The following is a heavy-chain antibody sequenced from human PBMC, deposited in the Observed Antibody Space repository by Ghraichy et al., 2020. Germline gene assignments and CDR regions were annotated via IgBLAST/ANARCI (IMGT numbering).Heavy chain of an antibody. V-gene: IGHV3-49*03. D-gene: IGHD4-23*01. J-gene: IGHJ4*02. Sequence: GGSLRLSCTASGFTFGDYAMSWFRQAPGKGLEWVGFIRSKAYGGTTEYAASVKGRFTISRDDSKSIAYLQMNSLKTEDTAVYYCTRVPSGSHYGGIQPLPGFGYWGQGTLVTVSS. CDR2: IRSKAYGGTT. CDR1: GFTFGDYA. CDR3: TRVPSGSHYGGIQPLPGFGY.